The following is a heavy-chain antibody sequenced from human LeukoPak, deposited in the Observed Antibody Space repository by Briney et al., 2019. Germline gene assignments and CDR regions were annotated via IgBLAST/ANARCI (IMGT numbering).Heavy chain of an antibody. CDR1: GFTFSDYY. CDR2: INSNGDNT. J-gene: IGHJ4*02. V-gene: IGHV3-64D*06. D-gene: IGHD1/OR15-1a*01. CDR3: VRDGVENIEFDS. Sequence: GGSLRLSCSVSGFTFSDYYMHWVRQAPGRGLEYVSAINSNGDNTYYADSVKGRFTISRDNFKNTLYLQMSSLRVEDTAVYYCVRDGVENIEFDSWGQGILVTVSS.